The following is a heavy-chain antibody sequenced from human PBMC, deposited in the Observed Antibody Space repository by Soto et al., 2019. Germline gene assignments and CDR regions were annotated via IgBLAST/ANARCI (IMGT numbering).Heavy chain of an antibody. V-gene: IGHV4-4*02. D-gene: IGHD2-2*01. CDR2: IYHSGST. Sequence: QVQLQESGPGLVKPSGTLSLTCAVSGGSISSSNWWSWVRQPPGKGLEWIGEIYHSGSTNYNPSRKTRVTRSVDKSQNQCSLQLSSVTAADTAVYYCAREMGGGYGSIASCYNWFDPWGQGTLVTVSS. CDR1: GGSISSSNW. CDR3: AREMGGGYGSIASCYNWFDP. J-gene: IGHJ5*02.